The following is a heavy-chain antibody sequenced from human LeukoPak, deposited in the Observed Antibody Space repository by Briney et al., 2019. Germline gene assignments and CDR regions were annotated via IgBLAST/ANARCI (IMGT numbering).Heavy chain of an antibody. CDR3: ARVYGSGSYYYNWFDP. J-gene: IGHJ5*02. CDR1: GYTFTIYY. D-gene: IGHD3-10*01. Sequence: ASVKVSCKASGYTFTIYYMHWVRQAPGQGLEWMGLINPSGGSTTYAQRFQGRVTMTRDTSTSIVYMELSRLRSEDTAVYYCARVYGSGSYYYNWFDPWGQGTLVTVSS. V-gene: IGHV1-46*01. CDR2: INPSGGST.